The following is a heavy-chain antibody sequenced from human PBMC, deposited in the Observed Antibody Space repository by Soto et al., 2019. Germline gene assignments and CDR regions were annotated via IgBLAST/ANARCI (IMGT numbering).Heavy chain of an antibody. D-gene: IGHD2-2*01. CDR2: IYPGDSDT. CDR3: ARQIVVVPAAMADYYYYMDV. Sequence: PGESLKISCKGSGYSFTSYLIGWVRQMPGKGLEWMGIIYPGDSDTRYSPSFQGQVTISADKSISTAYLQWSSLKASDTAMYYWARQIVVVPAAMADYYYYMDVWGKGTTVTVSS. CDR1: GYSFTSYL. V-gene: IGHV5-51*01. J-gene: IGHJ6*03.